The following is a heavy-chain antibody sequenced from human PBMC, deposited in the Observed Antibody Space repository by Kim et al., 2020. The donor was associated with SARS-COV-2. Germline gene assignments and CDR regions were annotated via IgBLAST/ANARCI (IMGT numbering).Heavy chain of an antibody. CDR3: ANPPSRVYYYGMDV. J-gene: IGHJ6*02. V-gene: IGHV3-23*01. Sequence: DAVKGRLTIARDNTKNTLYLQVNRRRAEDTAVYYCANPPSRVYYYGMDVWGQGTTVTVSS.